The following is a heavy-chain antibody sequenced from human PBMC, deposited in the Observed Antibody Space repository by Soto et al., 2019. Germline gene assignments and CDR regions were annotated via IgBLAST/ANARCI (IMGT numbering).Heavy chain of an antibody. V-gene: IGHV3-30*18. CDR1: GFTFSSYG. J-gene: IGHJ4*02. CDR3: AKDGQGMSSSWLPFDY. Sequence: QVQLVESGGGAVQPGRSLRLSCAASGFTFSSYGMHWVRQAPGKGLEWVAVISYDGSNKYYADSVKGRFTISRDNSKNTRYLQMNSLRAEDTAVYYCAKDGQGMSSSWLPFDYWGQGTLVTVSS. CDR2: ISYDGSNK. D-gene: IGHD6-13*01.